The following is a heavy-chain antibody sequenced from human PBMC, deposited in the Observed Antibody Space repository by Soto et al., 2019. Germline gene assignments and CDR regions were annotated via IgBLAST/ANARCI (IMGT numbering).Heavy chain of an antibody. CDR1: GFTFSSYG. CDR2: IWYDGSNK. V-gene: IGHV3-33*01. CDR3: ARDTNSYGTWGSHVVDY. D-gene: IGHD5-18*01. J-gene: IGHJ4*02. Sequence: GGSLRLSCAASGFTFSSYGMHWVRQAPGKGLEWVAVIWYDGSNKYYADSVKGRFTISRDNSKNTLYLQMNSLRAEDTAVYYCARDTNSYGTWGSHVVDYWGQGTLVTVSS.